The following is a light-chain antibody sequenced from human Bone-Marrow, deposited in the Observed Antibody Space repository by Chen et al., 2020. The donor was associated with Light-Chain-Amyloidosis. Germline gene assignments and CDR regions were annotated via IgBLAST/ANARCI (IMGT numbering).Light chain of an antibody. CDR2: RDT. Sequence: SYELTQPPSVPVSPGQTARITCSGVDLPEKYAYWYQQRPGQAPVLVIHRDTERPSGISERFSRSRSDTTATLTISGVQAEDEAVYHCQSAVSSGTYEVIFGGGTTLTVL. CDR3: QSAVSSGTYEVI. J-gene: IGLJ2*01. V-gene: IGLV3-25*03. CDR1: DLPEKY.